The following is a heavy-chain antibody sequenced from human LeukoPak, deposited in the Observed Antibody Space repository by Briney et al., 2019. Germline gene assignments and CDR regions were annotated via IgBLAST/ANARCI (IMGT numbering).Heavy chain of an antibody. CDR3: TTDNDFWSGYMPVIDY. Sequence: PGGSLRLSRAASGFTFSNAWMSWVRQAPGKGLEWVGRMKSKTDGGTTDYAAPVKGRFTISRDDSKNTLYLQMNSLKTEDTAVYYCTTDNDFWSGYMPVIDYWGQGTLVTVSS. CDR2: MKSKTDGGTT. CDR1: GFTFSNAW. V-gene: IGHV3-15*01. D-gene: IGHD3-3*01. J-gene: IGHJ4*02.